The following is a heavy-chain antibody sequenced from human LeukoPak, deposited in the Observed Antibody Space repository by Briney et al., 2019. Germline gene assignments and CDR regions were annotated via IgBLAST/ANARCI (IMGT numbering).Heavy chain of an antibody. CDR2: ISYDGSNK. CDR1: GFTFSMYS. J-gene: IGHJ4*02. CDR3: ARDHYGDYGIDY. V-gene: IGHV3-30-3*01. D-gene: IGHD4-17*01. Sequence: GRSLRLSCAASGFTFSMYSMHWVRQAPGKGLEWVAVISYDGSNKYYANSVKGRFTISRDNSKNTLYLQMNSLRAEDTAVYYCARDHYGDYGIDYWGQGTLVTVSS.